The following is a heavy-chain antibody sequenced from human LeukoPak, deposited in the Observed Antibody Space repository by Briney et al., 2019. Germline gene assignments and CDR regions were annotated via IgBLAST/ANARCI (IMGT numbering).Heavy chain of an antibody. V-gene: IGHV1-2*02. Sequence: ASVKVSCKASGYTFTGYYMHWVRQAPGQGLEWMGWINPNSGGTNYAQKFQGRVTMTRDTSISTAYMELSRLRSDDTAVYYCARSNPISGYYSYWGQGTLVTVSS. CDR1: GYTFTGYY. J-gene: IGHJ4*02. CDR3: ARSNPISGYYSY. D-gene: IGHD3-22*01. CDR2: INPNSGGT.